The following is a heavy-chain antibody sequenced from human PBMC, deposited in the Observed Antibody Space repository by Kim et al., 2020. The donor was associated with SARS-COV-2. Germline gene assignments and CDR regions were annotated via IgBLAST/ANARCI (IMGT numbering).Heavy chain of an antibody. J-gene: IGHJ6*02. D-gene: IGHD3-10*01. CDR1: GFTFSSYA. CDR3: ANSRGIKYYGSGSYYNVGEYYGMDV. CDR2: IYSGGSST. Sequence: GGSLRLSCAASGFTFSSYAMSWVRQAPGKGLEWVSVIYSGGSSTYYADSVKGRFTISRDNSKNTLYLQMNSLRAEDTAVYYGANSRGIKYYGSGSYYNVGEYYGMDVWGQGTTVTVSS. V-gene: IGHV3-23*03.